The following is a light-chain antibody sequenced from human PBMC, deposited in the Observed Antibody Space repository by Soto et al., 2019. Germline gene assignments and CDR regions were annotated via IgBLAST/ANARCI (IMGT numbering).Light chain of an antibody. V-gene: IGKV1-39*01. CDR3: HQCYSTPA. Sequence: DIQMTQSPSSLSASLGYRITITCRASESINTYLNWYQQKPGKAPKLLIYAASILQSGVPSRFSSSRSGTYFPITIISLQPEDFATYYCHQCYSTPAFGQGTKVEI. J-gene: IGKJ1*01. CDR2: AAS. CDR1: ESINTY.